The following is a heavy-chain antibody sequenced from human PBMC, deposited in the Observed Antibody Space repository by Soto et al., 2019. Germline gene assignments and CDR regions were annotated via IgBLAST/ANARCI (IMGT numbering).Heavy chain of an antibody. CDR3: ARFGAAVAAPFDY. J-gene: IGHJ4*02. V-gene: IGHV4-34*01. CDR1: GGSFSGYY. CDR2: INHSGST. D-gene: IGHD6-19*01. Sequence: SETLSLTCAVYGGSFSGYYWSGIRQPPGKGLEWIGEINHSGSTNYNPSLKSRVTISVDTSKNQFSLKLSSVTAADTAVYYCARFGAAVAAPFDYWGQGTLVTVSS.